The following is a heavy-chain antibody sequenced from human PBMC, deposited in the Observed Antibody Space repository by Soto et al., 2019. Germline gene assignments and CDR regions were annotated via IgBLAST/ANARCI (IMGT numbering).Heavy chain of an antibody. J-gene: IGHJ4*02. D-gene: IGHD2-15*01. CDR2: VHYRGGT. V-gene: IGHV4-34*01. CDR3: ARGGGYHSFGF. Sequence: SWIRQAPGKGLEWIGEVHYRGGTTYNPSLRSRATIEIDTSKSQFSLSLSSMTAADKAVYYCARGGGYHSFGFWGQGIQVTVSS.